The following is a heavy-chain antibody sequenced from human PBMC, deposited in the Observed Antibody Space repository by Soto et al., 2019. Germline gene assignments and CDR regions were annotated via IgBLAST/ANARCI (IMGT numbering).Heavy chain of an antibody. D-gene: IGHD2-15*01. CDR3: ARHGQPLLVKNWFDT. Sequence: KTSETLALTCTVSGDCISNYYWAWIRQPPGKGLEWIGYVHSNGNTHHNPSLKSRVTISVDTSKNQFSLNLSSVTAADTAMYYCARHGQPLLVKNWFDTWGQGTLVTVSS. V-gene: IGHV4-59*08. CDR1: GDCISNYY. J-gene: IGHJ5*02. CDR2: VHSNGNT.